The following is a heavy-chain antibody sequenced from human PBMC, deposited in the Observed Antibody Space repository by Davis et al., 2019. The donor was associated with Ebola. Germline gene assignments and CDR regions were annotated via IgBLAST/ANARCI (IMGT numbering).Heavy chain of an antibody. V-gene: IGHV1-3*01. CDR2: INAGTGNT. D-gene: IGHD4-17*01. J-gene: IGHJ4*02. Sequence: AASVKVSCKASGYIFTSYAMHWVRQAPGQSPEWMGWINAGTGNTKVSQKFQGRVSITGDTSASTAYMEVTSLRSEDTAVYYCARDHGDYGSYFDYWGQGTLVTVSS. CDR3: ARDHGDYGSYFDY. CDR1: GYIFTSYA.